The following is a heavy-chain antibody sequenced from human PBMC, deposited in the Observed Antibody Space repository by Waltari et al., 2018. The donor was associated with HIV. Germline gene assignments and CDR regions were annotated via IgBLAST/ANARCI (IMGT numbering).Heavy chain of an antibody. Sequence: QVQLQESGPGLVKPSETLSLTCAVSGYSISSGYYWGWIRQPPGKGLEWIGSIYHSGSTYYNPSLKSRVTISVDTSKNQFSLKLSSVTAADTAVYYCARETTGYSSGWATHFQHWGQGTLVTVSS. CDR1: GYSISSGYY. J-gene: IGHJ1*01. D-gene: IGHD6-19*01. CDR2: IYHSGST. CDR3: ARETTGYSSGWATHFQH. V-gene: IGHV4-38-2*02.